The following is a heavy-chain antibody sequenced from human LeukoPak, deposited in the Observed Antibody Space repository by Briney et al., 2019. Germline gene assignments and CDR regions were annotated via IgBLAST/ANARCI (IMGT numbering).Heavy chain of an antibody. CDR2: ISGSGGST. V-gene: IGHV3-23*01. J-gene: IGHJ4*02. CDR1: GFTFSSYA. D-gene: IGHD5-18*01. Sequence: GGPLRLSCAASGFTFSSYAMSWVRQAPGKGLEWVSAISGSGGSTYYADSVKGRFTISRDNSKNSLYLQMNSLRAEDTAVYYCAKGNGYRRPPDYWGQGTLVTVSS. CDR3: AKGNGYRRPPDY.